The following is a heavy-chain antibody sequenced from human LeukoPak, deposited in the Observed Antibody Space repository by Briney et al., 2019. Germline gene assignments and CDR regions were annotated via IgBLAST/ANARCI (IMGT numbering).Heavy chain of an antibody. Sequence: SETLSLTCTVSGGSISSSSYYWGWIRQPPGKGLEWIGSIYYSGSTYYNPSLKSRVTISVDTSKNQFSLKLSSVTAADTAVYYCARVPLRGAVPLEPWGQGTLVTVSS. CDR1: GGSISSSSYY. CDR2: IYYSGST. V-gene: IGHV4-39*07. CDR3: ARVPLRGAVPLEP. D-gene: IGHD3-10*01. J-gene: IGHJ5*02.